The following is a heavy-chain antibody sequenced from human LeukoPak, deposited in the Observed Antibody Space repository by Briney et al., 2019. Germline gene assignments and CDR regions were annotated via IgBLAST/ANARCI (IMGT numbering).Heavy chain of an antibody. Sequence: PGGSLRLSCAASGFTVSSNYMSWVRQAPGKGLEWVSVIYSGGSTYYADSVKGRFTISRDNSKNTLYLQLNSLRAEDTTVYYCARDTYSGDAFDIWGQGTMVTVSS. CDR2: IYSGGST. V-gene: IGHV3-66*01. CDR1: GFTVSSNY. CDR3: ARDTYSGDAFDI. J-gene: IGHJ3*02. D-gene: IGHD2-15*01.